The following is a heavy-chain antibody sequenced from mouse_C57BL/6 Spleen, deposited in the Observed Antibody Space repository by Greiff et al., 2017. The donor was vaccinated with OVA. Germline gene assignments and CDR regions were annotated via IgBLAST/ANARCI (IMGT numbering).Heavy chain of an antibody. CDR1: GYTFTGYW. CDR2: ILPGSGST. Sequence: QVQLQQSGAELMKPGASVKLSCKATGYTFTGYWIEWVKQRPGHGLEWIGEILPGSGSTNYNGKCKGKATFTADTSSNTAYMQLSSLTTEDSAIYYWAITTVVEGAYWGQGTLVTVSA. J-gene: IGHJ3*01. D-gene: IGHD1-1*01. V-gene: IGHV1-9*01. CDR3: AITTVVEGAY.